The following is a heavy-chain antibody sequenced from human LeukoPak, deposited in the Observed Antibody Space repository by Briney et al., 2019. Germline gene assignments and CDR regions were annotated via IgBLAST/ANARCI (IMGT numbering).Heavy chain of an antibody. J-gene: IGHJ4*02. D-gene: IGHD3-10*01. CDR1: GGSFSGYY. V-gene: IGHV4-34*01. CDR3: ARGLAGY. CDR2: INHSGST. Sequence: KPSETLSLTCAVYGGSFSGYYWSWIRQPPGKGLEWIREINHSGSTNYNPSLKSRVTISVDTSKNQFSLKLSSVTAADTAVYYCARGLAGYWGQGTLVTVSS.